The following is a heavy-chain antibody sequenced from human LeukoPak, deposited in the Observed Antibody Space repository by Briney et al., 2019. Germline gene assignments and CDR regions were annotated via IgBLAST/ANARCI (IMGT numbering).Heavy chain of an antibody. CDR3: ARDRSGYFDWLPPNYYYYYMDV. D-gene: IGHD3-9*01. Sequence: ASVKVSCKASGYTFTSYDINWVRQATGQGLEWMGWMNPNSGNTGYAQKLQGRVTMTTDTSTSTAYMELRSLRSDDTAVYYCARDRSGYFDWLPPNYYYYYMDVWGKGTTVTVSS. CDR2: MNPNSGNT. J-gene: IGHJ6*03. V-gene: IGHV1-8*01. CDR1: GYTFTSYD.